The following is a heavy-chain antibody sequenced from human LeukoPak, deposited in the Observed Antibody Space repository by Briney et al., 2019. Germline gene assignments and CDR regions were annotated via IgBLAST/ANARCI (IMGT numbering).Heavy chain of an antibody. J-gene: IGHJ4*02. Sequence: ASVKVSCKASGYIFTSYGISWVRQAPGQGLEWMGWISAYNGNTNYAQKFQGRVTMTTGTSTSTAYMELRSLRSDDTAVYYCARDSPYSSSSLGFDYWGQGTLVTVSS. D-gene: IGHD6-13*01. CDR3: ARDSPYSSSSLGFDY. CDR2: ISAYNGNT. V-gene: IGHV1-18*01. CDR1: GYIFTSYG.